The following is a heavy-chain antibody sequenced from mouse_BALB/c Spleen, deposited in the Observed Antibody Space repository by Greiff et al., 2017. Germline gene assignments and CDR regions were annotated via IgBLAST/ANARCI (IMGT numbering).Heavy chain of an antibody. D-gene: IGHD2-1*01. J-gene: IGHJ3*01. Sequence: QVQLQQPGAELVKPGASVKMSCKASGYTFTSYNMHWVKQTPGQGLEWIGAIYPGNGDTSYNQKFKGKATLTADKSSSTAYMQLSSLTSEDSAVYYCADYGNYLWFAYWGQGTLVTVSA. CDR1: GYTFTSYN. V-gene: IGHV1-12*01. CDR2: IYPGNGDT. CDR3: ADYGNYLWFAY.